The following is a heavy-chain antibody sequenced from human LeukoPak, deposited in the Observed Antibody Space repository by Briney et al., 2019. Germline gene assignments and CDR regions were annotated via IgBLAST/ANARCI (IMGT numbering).Heavy chain of an antibody. CDR3: ARDKFRGYFDY. J-gene: IGHJ4*02. V-gene: IGHV3-66*01. D-gene: IGHD3-10*01. CDR2: IYSGGTT. CDR1: EFTFSTNY. Sequence: GGSLRLSCAASEFTFSTNYMNWVRQAPGKGLEWVSAIYSGGTTYYSDSVKGRFTIPRDTSKNTLYLQMNSLRAEDTAVYYCARDKFRGYFDYWGQGTLVTVSS.